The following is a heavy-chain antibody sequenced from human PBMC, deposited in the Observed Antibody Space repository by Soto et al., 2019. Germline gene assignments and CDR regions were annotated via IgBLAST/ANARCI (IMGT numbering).Heavy chain of an antibody. CDR2: ISSSGRTI. V-gene: IGHV3-48*04. D-gene: IGHD3-9*01. Sequence: PGGSLRLSCAASGFTFSSSGIHWIRQAPGKGLEWVSYISSSGRTIYYADSVKGRFTISRDNAKNSLYLQMNSLRGDDTAVYYCARVILGPYYDILTAYLDFWGQGSQVTVSS. CDR3: ARVILGPYYDILTAYLDF. CDR1: GFTFSSSG. J-gene: IGHJ4*02.